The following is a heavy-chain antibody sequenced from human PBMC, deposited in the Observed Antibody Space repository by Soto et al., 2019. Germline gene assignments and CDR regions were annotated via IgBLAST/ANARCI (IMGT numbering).Heavy chain of an antibody. Sequence: GGSLRLSCAASGFIFGTYTMGWVRQAPGKGLEYVSSITSASSFVYYADSVKGRFTISRDNAKTSLYLQINSLRAEDTAVYYCVIGNYYDSSDRSFHHWGQGTLVTVSS. V-gene: IGHV3-21*01. J-gene: IGHJ4*02. CDR2: ITSASSFV. CDR1: GFIFGTYT. D-gene: IGHD3-22*01. CDR3: VIGNYYDSSDRSFHH.